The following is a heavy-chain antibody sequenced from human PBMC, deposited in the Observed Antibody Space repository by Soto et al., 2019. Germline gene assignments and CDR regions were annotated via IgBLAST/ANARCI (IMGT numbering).Heavy chain of an antibody. Sequence: SVKVSCKASGGTLNTYTIDWVRQAPGRRLEWVGQIVPMYDSVNYAENFQGRVTITADKSTKTSFMELTSLKSEDTALYFCATWRHYSGSYCFDYWGQGTLVTVSS. D-gene: IGHD1-26*01. V-gene: IGHV1-69*06. CDR3: ATWRHYSGSYCFDY. CDR1: GGTLNTYT. J-gene: IGHJ4*02. CDR2: IVPMYDSV.